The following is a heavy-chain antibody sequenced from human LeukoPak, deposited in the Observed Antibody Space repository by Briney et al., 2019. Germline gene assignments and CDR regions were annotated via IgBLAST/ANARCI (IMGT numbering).Heavy chain of an antibody. J-gene: IGHJ4*02. V-gene: IGHV4-30-4*01. Sequence: PSQTLSLTCTVSGGSISSGDYYWSWIRQPPGKGLEWIGYISYSGSTYYNPSLKSRVTISVDTSKNQFSLKLRSVTAADTAVYYCARETHDPTLVRGVVDYWGQGTLVTVSS. CDR2: ISYSGST. CDR3: ARETHDPTLVRGVVDY. CDR1: GGSISSGDYY. D-gene: IGHD3-10*01.